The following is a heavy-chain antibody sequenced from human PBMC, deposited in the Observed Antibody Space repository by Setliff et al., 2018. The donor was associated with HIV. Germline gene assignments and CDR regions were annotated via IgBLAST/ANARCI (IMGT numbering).Heavy chain of an antibody. CDR1: GYTFTSYG. V-gene: IGHV7-4-1*02. Sequence: SVKVSCKASGYTFTSYGMNWVRQAPGQGLEWMGWINTNTGNPTYAQGFTGRFVFSLDTSVSTTYLQISSLKAEDTAVYYCARGYCSGGTCYAGLFDYWGRGALVTVSS. D-gene: IGHD2-15*01. CDR3: ARGYCSGGTCYAGLFDY. CDR2: INTNTGNP. J-gene: IGHJ4*02.